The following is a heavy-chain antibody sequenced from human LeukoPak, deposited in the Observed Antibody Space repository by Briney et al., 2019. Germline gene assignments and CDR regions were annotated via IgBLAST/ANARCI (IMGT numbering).Heavy chain of an antibody. V-gene: IGHV3-23*01. CDR1: GFTFNSYA. CDR3: ATGGNVYCYDSSGYPHAFDI. CDR2: ISGNGGST. Sequence: GGSLRLSCAASGFTFNSYAMSWVRQAPGKGLEWVSGISGNGGSTYYADFVKGRFTISRDNSKNALYLQMNSLRAEDTAIYYCATGGNVYCYDSSGYPHAFDIWGQGTMVTVSS. J-gene: IGHJ3*02. D-gene: IGHD3-22*01.